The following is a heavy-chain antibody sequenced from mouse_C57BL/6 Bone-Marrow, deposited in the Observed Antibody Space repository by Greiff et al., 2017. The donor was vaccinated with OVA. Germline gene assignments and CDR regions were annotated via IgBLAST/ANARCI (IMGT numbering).Heavy chain of an antibody. V-gene: IGHV5-12*01. CDR2: ISNGGGST. Sequence: DVKLVESGGGLVQPGGSLKLSCAASGFTFSDYYMYWVRQTPEKRLEWVAYISNGGGSTYYPDTVKGRFTISRDNAKNTLYLQMSRLKSEDTAMYYCARHGYGSTWYFDVWGTGTTVTVSS. J-gene: IGHJ1*03. CDR3: ARHGYGSTWYFDV. CDR1: GFTFSDYY. D-gene: IGHD1-1*01.